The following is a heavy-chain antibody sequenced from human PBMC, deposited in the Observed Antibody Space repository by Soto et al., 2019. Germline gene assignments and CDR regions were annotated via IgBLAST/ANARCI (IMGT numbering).Heavy chain of an antibody. Sequence: GGSLRLSCAASGFTFSDYYMSWIRQAPGKGLEWVSYISGSGSTIYYADSVKGRFTISRDNSKNTLYLQMNSLRAEDTAVYYCAKESIAAAGTHHAAYFDYWGQGTLVTVSS. J-gene: IGHJ4*02. D-gene: IGHD6-13*01. V-gene: IGHV3-11*01. CDR1: GFTFSDYY. CDR3: AKESIAAAGTHHAAYFDY. CDR2: ISGSGSTI.